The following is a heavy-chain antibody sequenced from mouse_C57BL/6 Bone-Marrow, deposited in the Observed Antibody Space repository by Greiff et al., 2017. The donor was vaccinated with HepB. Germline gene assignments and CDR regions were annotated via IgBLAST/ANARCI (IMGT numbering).Heavy chain of an antibody. D-gene: IGHD4-1*01. CDR2: ISDGGSYT. CDR3: ARERTGYAMDY. CDR1: GFTFSSYA. Sequence: EVQRVESGGGLVKPGGSLKLSCAASGFTFSSYAMSWVRQTPEKRLEWVATISDGGSYTYYPDNVKGRFTISRDNAKNNLYLQMSQLKSEDTAMYYCARERTGYAMDYWGQGTSVTVSS. J-gene: IGHJ4*01. V-gene: IGHV5-4*01.